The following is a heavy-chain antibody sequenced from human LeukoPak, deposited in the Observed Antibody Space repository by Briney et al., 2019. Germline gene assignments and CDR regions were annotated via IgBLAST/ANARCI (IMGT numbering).Heavy chain of an antibody. CDR3: VKDIGPVTSSPRFDY. CDR1: GFTFYDYA. D-gene: IGHD2-2*01. J-gene: IGHJ4*02. CDR2: VNWDGGTT. Sequence: GGSLRLSCAAPGFTFYDYAMYWVRHAPGKGLEWVSLVNWDGGTTYYADSVKGRFTISRDNNKNSLYLQMNSLRLEDTALYYCVKDIGPVTSSPRFDYWGQGTLVTVSS. V-gene: IGHV3-43D*03.